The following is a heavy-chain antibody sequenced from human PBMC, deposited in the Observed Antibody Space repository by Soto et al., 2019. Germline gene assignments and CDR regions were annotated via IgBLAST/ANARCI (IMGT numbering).Heavy chain of an antibody. D-gene: IGHD4-4*01. CDR1: GYRFTSYW. CDR2: IDPSDSYT. J-gene: IGHJ5*02. Sequence: EVQLVQSGAEVKKPGESLKISCKGSGYRFTSYWINWVRQMPGKGLEWMGRIDPSDSYTHYGPSFQGHVTISTDKSISXAXXQWRSLKASDTAIYYCAREYFGHDYSNYGRLGFDPWGQGTLVTVSS. CDR3: AREYFGHDYSNYGRLGFDP. V-gene: IGHV5-10-1*01.